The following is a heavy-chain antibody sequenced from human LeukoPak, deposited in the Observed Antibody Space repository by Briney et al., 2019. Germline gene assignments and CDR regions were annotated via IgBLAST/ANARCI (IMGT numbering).Heavy chain of an antibody. CDR2: ISAYNGNT. Sequence: ASVKVSCKASGYTFTSYGISWVRQAPGEGLEWMGWISAYNGNTNYAQKLQGRVTMTTDTSTSTAYMELRSLRSDDTAVYYCARDLIRGIAVAWDYWGQGTLVTVSS. CDR1: GYTFTSYG. J-gene: IGHJ4*02. D-gene: IGHD6-19*01. V-gene: IGHV1-18*04. CDR3: ARDLIRGIAVAWDY.